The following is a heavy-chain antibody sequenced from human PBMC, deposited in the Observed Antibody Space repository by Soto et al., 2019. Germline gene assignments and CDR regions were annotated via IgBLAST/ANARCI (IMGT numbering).Heavy chain of an antibody. D-gene: IGHD3-3*01. V-gene: IGHV1-8*01. Sequence: QVQLVQSGAEVKKPGASVKVSCKASGYTFTSYDINWVRQATGQGLEWIGWMNPNSGNTGYAQKFQGRVTMTRNTSISTAYMELSSMRSEVTAVYYCARAGLNRAVGFWRGPLPFDPWGQGTLVTVAS. CDR3: ARAGLNRAVGFWRGPLPFDP. J-gene: IGHJ5*02. CDR1: GYTFTSYD. CDR2: MNPNSGNT.